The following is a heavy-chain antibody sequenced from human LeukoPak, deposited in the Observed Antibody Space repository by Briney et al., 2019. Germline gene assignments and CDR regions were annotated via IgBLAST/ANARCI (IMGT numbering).Heavy chain of an antibody. CDR3: AREFPGYYYHYMDV. J-gene: IGHJ6*03. Sequence: SETLSLTCTVSGYSISSGYYWGWIRQPPGKGLEWIGSIYHSGSTYYNPSLKSRVTISVDTSKNQFSLKLSSVTAADTAVYYCAREFPGYYYHYMDVWGKGTTVTVSS. CDR1: GYSISSGYY. V-gene: IGHV4-38-2*02. CDR2: IYHSGST.